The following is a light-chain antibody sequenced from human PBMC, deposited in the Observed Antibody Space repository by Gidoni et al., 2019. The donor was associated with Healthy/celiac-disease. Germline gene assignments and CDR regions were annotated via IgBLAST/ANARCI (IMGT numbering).Light chain of an antibody. J-gene: IGKJ3*01. CDR1: QGISSY. Sequence: DSQVTQSPSSLSASVGDRVTITCLASQGISSYLTWYQQQPGTDPKLLIYAASTFQSGVPSRFSGSGSGTDFTLTMSSLHHEDLATYYCQQLYSPPRTFGQGTKVEIK. CDR2: AAS. CDR3: QQLYSPPRT. V-gene: IGKV1-9*01.